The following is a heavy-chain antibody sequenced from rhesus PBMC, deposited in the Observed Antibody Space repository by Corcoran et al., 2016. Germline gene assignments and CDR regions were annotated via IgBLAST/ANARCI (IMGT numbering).Heavy chain of an antibody. CDR1: GGSISSNY. CDR3: ARDSSWSFSLDV. CDR2: IYGRGGST. D-gene: IGHD6-13*01. J-gene: IGHJ5-2*02. V-gene: IGHV4-160*01. Sequence: QVQLQESGPGLVKPSETLSLTCAVSGGSISSNYWSWIRQAPGKGLEWIGRIYGRGGSTAYNPSLKSRVTISTDTSKNQFSLKLSSVTAADTAVYYCARDSSWSFSLDVWGRGVLVTVSS.